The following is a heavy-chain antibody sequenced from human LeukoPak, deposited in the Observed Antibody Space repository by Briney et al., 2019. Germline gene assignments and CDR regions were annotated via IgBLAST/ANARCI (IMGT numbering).Heavy chain of an antibody. D-gene: IGHD5-24*01. Sequence: ASVKVSCKASGYTFSGYGINWVRQAPGQGLEWVGWINTYTGKAEYAQNYQGRVAVTTDMSTNTAFMEVRNLRSDDTAVYFCPRGQYNYALDVWGQGTLLTVSS. V-gene: IGHV1-18*01. J-gene: IGHJ3*01. CDR2: INTYTGKA. CDR1: GYTFSGYG. CDR3: PRGQYNYALDV.